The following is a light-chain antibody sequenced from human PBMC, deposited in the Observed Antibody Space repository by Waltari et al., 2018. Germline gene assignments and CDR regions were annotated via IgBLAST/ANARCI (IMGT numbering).Light chain of an antibody. CDR1: QSVLYSSNNKNY. J-gene: IGKJ1*01. CDR3: QQYYSIPPT. V-gene: IGKV4-1*01. Sequence: DIVMTQSPDSLAVSLGERATINCKSSQSVLYSSNNKNYLAWYQTKPGQPPKLHIYWASTRESGVPDRFSGSGSGTDFTLTISSLQAEDVAVYYCQQYYSIPPTFGQGTKVEIK. CDR2: WAS.